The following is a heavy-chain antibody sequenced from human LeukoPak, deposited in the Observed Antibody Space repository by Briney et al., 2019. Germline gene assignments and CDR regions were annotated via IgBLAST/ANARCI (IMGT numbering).Heavy chain of an antibody. Sequence: PGGSLRLSCAASGFTFSSYEMNWVRQAPGKGLEWVSYISSSGSTIYYADSVKGRFTIPRDNAKNSLYLQMNSLRAEDTAVYYCARHDYGDYDWYFDLWGRGTLVTVSS. V-gene: IGHV3-48*03. CDR2: ISSSGSTI. CDR1: GFTFSSYE. D-gene: IGHD4-17*01. CDR3: ARHDYGDYDWYFDL. J-gene: IGHJ2*01.